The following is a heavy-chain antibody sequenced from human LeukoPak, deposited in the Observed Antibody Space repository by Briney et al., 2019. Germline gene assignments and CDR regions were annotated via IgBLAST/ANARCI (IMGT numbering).Heavy chain of an antibody. Sequence: AETLSLTCTVSGGSISSYYWSWIRQPPGKGLEWIGYIYYSGSTKHHPSLKSRVTIRVDTSKNQFSLKPSSVTAADTAVYYCARSRGTVTYYYYGMDVWGQGTTVTVS. D-gene: IGHD4-11*01. J-gene: IGHJ6*02. V-gene: IGHV4-59*01. CDR2: IYYSGST. CDR1: GGSISSYY. CDR3: ARSRGTVTYYYYGMDV.